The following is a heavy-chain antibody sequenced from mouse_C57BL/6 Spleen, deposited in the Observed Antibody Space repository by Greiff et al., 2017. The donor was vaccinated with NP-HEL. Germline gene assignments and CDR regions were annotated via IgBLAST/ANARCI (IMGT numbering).Heavy chain of an antibody. V-gene: IGHV1-18*01. D-gene: IGHD2-1*01. CDR1: GYTFTDYN. J-gene: IGHJ2*01. Sequence: EVQLQQSGPELVKPGASVKIPCKASGYTFTDYNMDWVKQSHGKSLEWIGDINPNNGGTIYNQKFKGKATLTVDKSSSTAYMELRSLTSEDTAVYYCARSGYYGNHGYFDYWGQGTTLTVSS. CDR3: ARSGYYGNHGYFDY. CDR2: INPNNGGT.